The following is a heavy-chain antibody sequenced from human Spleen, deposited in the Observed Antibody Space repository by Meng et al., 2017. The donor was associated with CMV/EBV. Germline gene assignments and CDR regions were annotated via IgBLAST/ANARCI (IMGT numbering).Heavy chain of an antibody. CDR3: ARESRGTGTTDPPFDY. CDR1: RLTFSSYG. D-gene: IGHD1-7*01. V-gene: IGHV3-30*02. J-gene: IGHJ4*02. CDR2: ISYDGSNK. Sequence: GGSLRLSCAASRLTFSSYGLHWVRQAPGKGLEWVSFISYDGSNKYYVDSVKGRFTISKDNSKNTLYLEMNSLRAEDTAVYYCARESRGTGTTDPPFDYWGQGTLVTVSS.